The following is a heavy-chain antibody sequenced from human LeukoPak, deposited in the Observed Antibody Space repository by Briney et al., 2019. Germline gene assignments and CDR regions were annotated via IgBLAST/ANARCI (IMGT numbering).Heavy chain of an antibody. J-gene: IGHJ4*02. CDR3: ARSGRGTYYYFDL. V-gene: IGHV1-18*01. CDR1: SYSFNRCG. D-gene: IGHD5-12*01. Sequence: ASVKVSCKASSYSFNRCGISWVRQAPGQGLEWMGWISGYNGNTNYAQKFLGRVSMTADTSTSIAYMELRSLTSDDTAVYYCARSGRGTYYYFDLWGQGTLVTVSS. CDR2: ISGYNGNT.